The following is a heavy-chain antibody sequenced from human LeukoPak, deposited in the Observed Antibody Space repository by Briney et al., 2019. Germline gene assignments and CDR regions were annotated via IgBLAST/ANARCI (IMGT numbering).Heavy chain of an antibody. D-gene: IGHD3-22*01. CDR1: GASITTYY. J-gene: IGHJ4*02. Sequence: SETLSLTCTVSGASITTYYWTWIRQPPGKGLEWIGYIYYSGSTNYNPSLKSRVTISVDTSKNQFSLKLSSVTAADTAVYYCAATYYYDSSGYVGDYWGQGTLVTVSS. CDR3: AATYYYDSSGYVGDY. V-gene: IGHV4-59*08. CDR2: IYYSGST.